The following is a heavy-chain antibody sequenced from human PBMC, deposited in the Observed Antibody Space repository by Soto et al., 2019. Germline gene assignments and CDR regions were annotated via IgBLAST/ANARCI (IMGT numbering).Heavy chain of an antibody. CDR2: ISWNSGSI. V-gene: IGHV3-9*01. J-gene: IGHJ5*02. CDR1: GFTFDDYA. CDR3: AKGTKAYYYDMDWFDP. Sequence: EVQLVESGGGLVQPGRSLRLSCAASGFTFDDYAMHWVRQAPGKGLEWVSGISWNSGSIGYADSVKGRFTISRDNAKNSLYLQMNSLRAEDTALYYCAKGTKAYYYDMDWFDPWGQGTLVTVSS. D-gene: IGHD3-22*01.